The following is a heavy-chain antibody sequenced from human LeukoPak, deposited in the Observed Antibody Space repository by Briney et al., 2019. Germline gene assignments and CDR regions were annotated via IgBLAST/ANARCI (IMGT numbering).Heavy chain of an antibody. CDR2: ISYDGSNK. J-gene: IGHJ4*02. Sequence: PGGSLRLSCAASGFTFSSYGMHWVRQAPGKGLEWVAVISYDGSNKYYADSVKGRFTISRDNSKNTLYLQMNSLRAEDTAVYYCAKDRGDSSGSNLAYWGQGTLVTVSS. CDR1: GFTFSSYG. D-gene: IGHD3-22*01. V-gene: IGHV3-30*18. CDR3: AKDRGDSSGSNLAY.